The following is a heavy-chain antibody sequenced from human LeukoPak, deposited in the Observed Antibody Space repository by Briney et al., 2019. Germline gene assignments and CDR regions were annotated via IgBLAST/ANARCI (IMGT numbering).Heavy chain of an antibody. D-gene: IGHD3-9*01. J-gene: IGHJ4*02. CDR3: ARGGLVIDLFDY. V-gene: IGHV3-30-3*01. Sequence: GGSLRLSCAASGFTFSSYAMHWVRQAPGKGLEWVAVISYDGSNKYYADSVKGRFTISRDNSKNTLYLQMNSLRAEDTAVYYCARGGLVIDLFDYWGQGTLVTVSS. CDR1: GFTFSSYA. CDR2: ISYDGSNK.